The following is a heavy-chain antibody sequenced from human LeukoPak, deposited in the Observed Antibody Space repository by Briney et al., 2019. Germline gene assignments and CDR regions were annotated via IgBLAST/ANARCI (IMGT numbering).Heavy chain of an antibody. CDR2: ISYDGSNK. CDR1: GFTFSNYP. CDR3: ARVASDGYFDY. V-gene: IGHV3-30-3*01. J-gene: IGHJ4*02. D-gene: IGHD5-24*01. Sequence: PGRSLRLSCAASGFTFSNYPMHWVRQAPGKGLEWVAVISYDGSNKYYADSVKGRFTISRDNSKNTLYLQMNSLRAEDTAVFYCARVASDGYFDYWGQGTLVTVSS.